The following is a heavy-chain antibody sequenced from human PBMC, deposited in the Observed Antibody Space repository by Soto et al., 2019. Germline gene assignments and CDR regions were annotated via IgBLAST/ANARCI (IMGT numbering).Heavy chain of an antibody. V-gene: IGHV1-3*01. CDR1: GYTLTCYA. CDR3: ARVYTRGSYGLFDY. D-gene: IGHD5-18*01. J-gene: IGHJ4*02. Sequence: RASVKVSFKASGYTLTCYAMHWVRQAPGQRLEWMGWINAGNSNTKYSQKFQGRVTITRDTSASTAYMELSSLRYEDTAVYYCARVYTRGSYGLFDYWGQGTLVTVSS. CDR2: INAGNSNT.